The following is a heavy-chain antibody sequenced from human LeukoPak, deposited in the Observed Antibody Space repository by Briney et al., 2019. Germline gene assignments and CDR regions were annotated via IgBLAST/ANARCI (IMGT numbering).Heavy chain of an antibody. V-gene: IGHV3-48*03. D-gene: IGHD6-13*01. CDR2: ISSSGSTI. CDR1: GFTFNSYE. CDR3: ALAAAGTAYYYYYYGMDV. Sequence: GGSLRLSCAASGFTFNSYEMNWVRQAPGKGLEWVSYISSSGSTIYYADSVKGRFTISRDNAKNSLYLQMNSLRAEDTAVYYCALAAAGTAYYYYYYGMDVWGQGTTVTVSS. J-gene: IGHJ6*02.